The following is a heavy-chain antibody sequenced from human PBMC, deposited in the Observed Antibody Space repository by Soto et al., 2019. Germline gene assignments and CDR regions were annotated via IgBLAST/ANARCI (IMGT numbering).Heavy chain of an antibody. CDR1: GYTFTNFG. V-gene: IGHV1-18*01. CDR3: AKSATVPAAIAY. Sequence: GASVKVSCKTSGYTFTNFGLSWVRQAPGQGLEWMGWISAYNGNTNYAQNFQGRVTITRDTSTSTTYMELRSLRSDDTAVYYCAKSATVPAAIAYWGQGTLVTVSS. J-gene: IGHJ4*02. D-gene: IGHD2-2*02. CDR2: ISAYNGNT.